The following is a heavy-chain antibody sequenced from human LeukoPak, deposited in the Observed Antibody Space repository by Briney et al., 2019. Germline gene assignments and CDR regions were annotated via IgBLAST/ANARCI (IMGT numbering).Heavy chain of an antibody. D-gene: IGHD3-3*01. CDR1: GYTFTSYD. CDR2: IIPIFGTA. J-gene: IGHJ6*03. Sequence: SVKVSCKASGYTFTSYDINWVRQATGQGLEWMGGIIPIFGTAKYAQKFQGRVTITADKSTSTAYMELSSLRSEDTAVYYCVFSVYYYYMDVWGKGTTVTVSS. V-gene: IGHV1-69*06. CDR3: VFSVYYYYMDV.